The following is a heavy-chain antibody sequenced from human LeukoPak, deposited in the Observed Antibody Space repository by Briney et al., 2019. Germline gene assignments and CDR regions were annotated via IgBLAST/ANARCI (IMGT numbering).Heavy chain of an antibody. J-gene: IGHJ6*03. CDR1: GGSFSGYY. CDR2: INHSGST. Sequence: PSETPSLTCAVYGGSFSGYYWSWIRQPPGKGLEWIGEINHSGSTNFNPSLNGRVSISRDTTKNLFSLRLRSVTAADTAVYFCARGRVSSSTWYSTYYNYFYMDVWGKGTTVTVSS. V-gene: IGHV4-34*01. CDR3: ARGRVSSSTWYSTYYNYFYMDV. D-gene: IGHD1-1*01.